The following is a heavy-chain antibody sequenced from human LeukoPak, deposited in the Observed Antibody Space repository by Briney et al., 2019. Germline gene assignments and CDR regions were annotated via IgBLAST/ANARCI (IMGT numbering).Heavy chain of an antibody. V-gene: IGHV3-48*03. J-gene: IGHJ4*02. CDR3: ARDNYDSSGYYFD. Sequence: PGGSLRLSCAASGFTFSSYEMNWVRQAPGKGLEWVSYISSSGSTIYYADSAKGRFTISRDNAKNSLYLQMNSLRAEDTAVYYCARDNYDSSGYYFDWGQGTLVTVSS. D-gene: IGHD3-22*01. CDR2: ISSSGSTI. CDR1: GFTFSSYE.